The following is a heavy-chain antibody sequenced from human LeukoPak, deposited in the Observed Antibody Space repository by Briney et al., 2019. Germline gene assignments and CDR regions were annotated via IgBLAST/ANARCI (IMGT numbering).Heavy chain of an antibody. D-gene: IGHD1-14*01. Sequence: GRSLRLSCAASGFTFSSYAMHWVRQAPGKGLEWVAVISYDGSNKYYADSVKGRFTISRDNSKNTLYLQMNSLRAEDTAVYYCARSGISSPDYWGQGTLVTVSS. V-gene: IGHV3-30-3*01. CDR1: GFTFSSYA. CDR3: ARSGISSPDY. CDR2: ISYDGSNK. J-gene: IGHJ4*02.